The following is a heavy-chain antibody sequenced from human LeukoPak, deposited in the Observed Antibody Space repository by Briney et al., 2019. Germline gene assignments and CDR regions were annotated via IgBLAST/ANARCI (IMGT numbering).Heavy chain of an antibody. CDR3: XXSSWLGPFDY. CDR2: ISWNSGSI. Sequence: GRSLRLSCAASGFTFDDYAMHWVRQAPGKGLEWVSGISWNSGSIGYADSVKGRFTISRDNAKNSLYLQMNSLRAGDTALYYXXXSSWLGPFDYWGQGTLVTVSS. CDR1: GFTFDDYA. D-gene: IGHD6-19*01. V-gene: IGHV3-9*01. J-gene: IGHJ4*02.